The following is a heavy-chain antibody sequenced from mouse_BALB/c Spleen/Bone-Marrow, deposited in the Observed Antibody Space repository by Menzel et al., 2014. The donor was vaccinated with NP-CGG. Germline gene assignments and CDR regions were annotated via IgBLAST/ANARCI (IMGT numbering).Heavy chain of an antibody. CDR3: ARVWDYWYFDV. CDR1: GFTFSDYA. V-gene: IGHV5-15*02. Sequence: DVHLVESGGGLVQPGGSRKLSCAASGFTFSDYAMAWVRQAPGKGPEWVAFISNLAFSIYYADTVTGRFTISRENAKNTLYLEMTSLRSEDTAMYYCARVWDYWYFDVWGAGTTVTVSS. D-gene: IGHD4-1*01. CDR2: ISNLAFSI. J-gene: IGHJ1*01.